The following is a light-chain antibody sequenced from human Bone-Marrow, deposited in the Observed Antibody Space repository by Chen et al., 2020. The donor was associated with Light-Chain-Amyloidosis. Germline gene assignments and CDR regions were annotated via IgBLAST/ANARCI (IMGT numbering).Light chain of an antibody. CDR1: SSDVGGYNY. J-gene: IGLJ2*01. CDR2: DVS. CDR3: SSYTSSSTLVV. V-gene: IGLV2-14*03. Sequence: SALTQPASVSGAPGQSITIPCTGTSSDVGGYNYGAWYQQHPCKAPKLMIYDVSNRPSGVSNRFSCSKSGNTSSLTISGLQAEDEADYYCSSYTSSSTLVVFGGGTKLTVL.